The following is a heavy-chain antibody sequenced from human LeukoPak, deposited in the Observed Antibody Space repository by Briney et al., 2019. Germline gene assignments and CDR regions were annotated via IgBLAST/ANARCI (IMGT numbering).Heavy chain of an antibody. V-gene: IGHV3-33*01. CDR1: GFTFSSYG. CDR2: IWYDGSNK. Sequence: GRSLRLSCAASGFTFSSYGIHWVSQAPGKGMGWVAVIWYDGSNKYYADSVKGRFTISRNNSKNTLYLQMNSLRAEDTAVYYCAREGGRYSYGYDPLDYWGQGTLVTVSS. D-gene: IGHD5-18*01. J-gene: IGHJ4*02. CDR3: AREGGRYSYGYDPLDY.